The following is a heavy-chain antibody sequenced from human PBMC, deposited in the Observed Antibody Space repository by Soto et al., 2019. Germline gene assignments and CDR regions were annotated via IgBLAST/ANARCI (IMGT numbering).Heavy chain of an antibody. D-gene: IGHD3-10*01. CDR3: ACLYYYGSGSYYKFAY. CDR2: INPNSGGT. J-gene: IGHJ4*02. V-gene: IGHV1-2*02. Sequence: ASVKVSCKASGYTFTGYYMHWVRQAPGQGLEWMGWINPNSGGTNYAQKFQGRVTMTRDTSISTAYMELSRLRSDDTAVYYCACLYYYGSGSYYKFAYWGQGTLVTVSS. CDR1: GYTFTGYY.